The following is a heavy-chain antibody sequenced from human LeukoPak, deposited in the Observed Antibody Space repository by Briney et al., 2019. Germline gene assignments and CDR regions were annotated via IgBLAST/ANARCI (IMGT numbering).Heavy chain of an antibody. CDR3: ARDSWIQRTQPNYYYYYYMDV. V-gene: IGHV1-69*13. D-gene: IGHD5-18*01. J-gene: IGHJ6*03. Sequence: ASVKVSCEASGCTFSSYAISWVRQAPGQGLEWMGGIIPIFGTAKCAQKFQGRVTITADESTSTAYMDLRSLRSEDTAVYYCARDSWIQRTQPNYYYYYYMDVWGKGTTVTVSS. CDR1: GCTFSSYA. CDR2: IIPIFGTA.